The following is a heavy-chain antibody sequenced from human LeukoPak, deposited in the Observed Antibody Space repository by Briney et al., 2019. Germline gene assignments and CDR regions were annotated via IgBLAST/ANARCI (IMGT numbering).Heavy chain of an antibody. CDR2: MNPRSGYT. D-gene: IGHD6-13*01. CDR3: ARGNRLYSSSWSSLPFDI. Sequence: GASVKASCKASGYTFTNYDINWVRQATGQGLEWMGWMNPRSGYTGYPQKFQGRVTMTGNTSISTAYMELNSLTSEDTAVYYCARGNRLYSSSWSSLPFDIWGQGSMVTVSS. J-gene: IGHJ3*02. V-gene: IGHV1-8*01. CDR1: GYTFTNYD.